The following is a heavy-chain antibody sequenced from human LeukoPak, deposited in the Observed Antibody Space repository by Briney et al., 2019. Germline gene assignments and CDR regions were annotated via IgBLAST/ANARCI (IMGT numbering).Heavy chain of an antibody. Sequence: GGSLRLSCAASGFTFSSYAMHWVRQAPGKGLEWVAVISYDGSNKYYADSVKGRFTISRDNSKNTLYLLMNSLRAEDTAVYYCARVDSPRGTGYFDYWGQGTLVTVSS. J-gene: IGHJ4*02. D-gene: IGHD3-10*01. V-gene: IGHV3-30-3*01. CDR2: ISYDGSNK. CDR3: ARVDSPRGTGYFDY. CDR1: GFTFSSYA.